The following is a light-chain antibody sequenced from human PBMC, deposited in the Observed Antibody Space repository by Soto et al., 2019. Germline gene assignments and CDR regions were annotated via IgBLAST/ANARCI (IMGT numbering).Light chain of an antibody. CDR1: HGVDNY. CDR2: GAS. Sequence: EIVLTHSPGTLSLSPGERVTLSCRASHGVDNYLAWYQHKPVQAPRLIIYGASNRAAGVPDRFSGSGFGTDFTLTISKLEPDDFAVYYCHQYCVSPLTFGQGTKVEIK. CDR3: HQYCVSPLT. V-gene: IGKV3-20*01. J-gene: IGKJ1*01.